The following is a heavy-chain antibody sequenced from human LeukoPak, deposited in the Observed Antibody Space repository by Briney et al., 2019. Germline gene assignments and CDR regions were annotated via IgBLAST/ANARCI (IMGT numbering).Heavy chain of an antibody. J-gene: IGHJ6*03. D-gene: IGHD4/OR15-4a*01. Sequence: SDTLSLICTVSGGSVSSYFWSWIRQPSGKGLVWIGYIYNSGITNYNPSLKSRVTMSVDTSKNQFSLLLRSVTAADTAVYYCARDHLPAGAPGYYMDVWGKGTTVTVSS. V-gene: IGHV4-59*02. CDR1: GGSVSSYF. CDR2: IYNSGIT. CDR3: ARDHLPAGAPGYYMDV.